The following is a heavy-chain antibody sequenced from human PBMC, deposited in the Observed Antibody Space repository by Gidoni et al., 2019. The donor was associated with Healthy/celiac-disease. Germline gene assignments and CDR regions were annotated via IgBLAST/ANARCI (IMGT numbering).Heavy chain of an antibody. CDR2: ISAYNGNT. J-gene: IGHJ3*02. D-gene: IGHD6-13*01. V-gene: IGHV1-18*04. Sequence: QVQLVQSGAEVKKPGASVKFSCKASGYTFTSYGISWVRQAPEQGLEWMGWISAYNGNTNYAQKLQGRVTMTTDTYTSTAYMELRSLRSDDTAVYYCARARSSSWNDAFDIWGQGTMVTVSS. CDR3: ARARSSSWNDAFDI. CDR1: GYTFTSYG.